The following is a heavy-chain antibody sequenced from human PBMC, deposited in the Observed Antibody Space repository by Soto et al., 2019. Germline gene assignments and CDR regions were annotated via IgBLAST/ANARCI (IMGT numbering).Heavy chain of an antibody. CDR2: ISAYNGNT. CDR1: GYSFTSYG. CDR3: ATHEYYDSSRAFDI. V-gene: IGHV1-18*01. J-gene: IGHJ3*02. Sequence: XSVKGSCKAAGYSFTSYGVSWVRQAPGQGLEWMGWISAYNGNTNYAQKLQGRVTMTTDTSTSTAYMELRSLRSDDTAVYYCATHEYYDSSRAFDIWGQGTMVTVSS. D-gene: IGHD3-22*01.